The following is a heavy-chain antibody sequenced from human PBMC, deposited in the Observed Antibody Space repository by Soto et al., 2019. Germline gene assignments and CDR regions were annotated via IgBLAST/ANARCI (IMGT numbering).Heavy chain of an antibody. D-gene: IGHD2-2*01. Sequence: SETLSLTCTVSGGSISSXYWXWXRQPPGKGLEWIXXXXXSGSTNYNPYPKSRVTISVDTSKNQFSLKLSSVTAADTAVYYCARHIVVVPAAMWDYYYYMDVWGKGTTVTVSS. CDR2: XXXSGST. CDR3: ARHIVVVPAAMWDYYYYMDV. J-gene: IGHJ6*03. CDR1: GGSISSXY. V-gene: IGHV4-59*01.